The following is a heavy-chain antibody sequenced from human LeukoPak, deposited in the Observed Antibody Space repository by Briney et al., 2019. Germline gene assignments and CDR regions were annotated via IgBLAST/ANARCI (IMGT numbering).Heavy chain of an antibody. J-gene: IGHJ6*02. V-gene: IGHV1-8*01. Sequence: ASVKVSCKASGYTFTSYDINWVRQATGQGLEWMGWINPNSGNTGYAQKFQGRVTMTRNTSISTAYMELSSLRSEDTAVYYCARVGCSGGSCLNFYYYYGMDVWGQGTTVTVSS. CDR3: ARVGCSGGSCLNFYYYYGMDV. D-gene: IGHD2-15*01. CDR1: GYTFTSYD. CDR2: INPNSGNT.